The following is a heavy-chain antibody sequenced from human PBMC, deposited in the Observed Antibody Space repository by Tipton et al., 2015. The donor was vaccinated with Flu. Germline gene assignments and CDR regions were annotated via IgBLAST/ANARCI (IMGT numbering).Heavy chain of an antibody. J-gene: IGHJ4*02. V-gene: IGHV1-69*09. CDR2: IIPILGIA. CDR3: ARGKSAYCGGDCQLDY. Sequence: QLMQSGAEVRKPGSSVKVSCKASGGTFSSYTISWVRQAPGQGLEWMGRIIPILGIANYAQKFQGRVTITADKSTSTAYMELSSLRSEDTAVYYCARGKSAYCGGDCQLDYWGQGTLVTVSS. D-gene: IGHD2-21*02. CDR1: GGTFSSYT.